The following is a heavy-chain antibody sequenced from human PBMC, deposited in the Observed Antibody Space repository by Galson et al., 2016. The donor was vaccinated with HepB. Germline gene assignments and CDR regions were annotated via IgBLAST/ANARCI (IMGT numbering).Heavy chain of an antibody. CDR1: GYSFTNYW. D-gene: IGHD6-19*01. CDR3: ARFRGSGWGSLDY. V-gene: IGHV5-51*01. Sequence: QSGAEVKKPGESLKISCKGSGYSFTNYWIGWVRQMPGKGLEWMGMIHPDDSDTKYSPSFQGQVTMSADKSISTAYLQWSSLKASDTAMYYCARFRGSGWGSLDYWGQGTLVTVSS. J-gene: IGHJ4*02. CDR2: IHPDDSDT.